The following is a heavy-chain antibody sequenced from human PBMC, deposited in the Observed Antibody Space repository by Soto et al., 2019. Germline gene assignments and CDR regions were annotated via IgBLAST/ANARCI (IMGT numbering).Heavy chain of an antibody. V-gene: IGHV1-18*01. CDR2: ISAYNGNT. J-gene: IGHJ4*02. CDR3: ARENIVFWSCYFDY. Sequence: ASVKVSCKASGYTFTSYGISWVRQAPGQGLEWMGWISAYNGNTNYAQKLQGRVTMTTDTSTSTAYMELRSLRSDDTAVYYCARENIVFWSCYFDYWGQGTLVTVSS. D-gene: IGHD2-21*01. CDR1: GYTFTSYG.